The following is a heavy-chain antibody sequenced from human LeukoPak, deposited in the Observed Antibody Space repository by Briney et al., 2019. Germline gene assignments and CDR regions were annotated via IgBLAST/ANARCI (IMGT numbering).Heavy chain of an antibody. CDR2: ISYDGSNK. V-gene: IGHV3-30*04. Sequence: PGGSLRLSCAASGFTFSSYAMHWVRQAPGKGLEWVAVISYDGSNKYYADSVKGRFTISRDNSKNTLYLQMNSLRAEDTAVYYCARTHTPDYYDSSGYSAFDIWGQGTMVTVSS. CDR1: GFTFSSYA. D-gene: IGHD3-22*01. J-gene: IGHJ3*02. CDR3: ARTHTPDYYDSSGYSAFDI.